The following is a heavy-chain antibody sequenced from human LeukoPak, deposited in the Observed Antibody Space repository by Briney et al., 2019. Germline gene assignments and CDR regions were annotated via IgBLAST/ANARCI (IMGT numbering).Heavy chain of an antibody. D-gene: IGHD2-2*01. V-gene: IGHV3-7*04. CDR2: IKQDGSEK. J-gene: IGHJ4*02. CDR1: GFTFSGYW. Sequence: GGSLTLTCAASGFTFSGYWMSWVRQAPGKGLEWVANIKQDGSEKYYVDSVKGRFTISRDNAKNSLYLQMNSLRAEDTAVYYCAREYLRVTAAWYWGQGTLVTVSS. CDR3: AREYLRVTAAWY.